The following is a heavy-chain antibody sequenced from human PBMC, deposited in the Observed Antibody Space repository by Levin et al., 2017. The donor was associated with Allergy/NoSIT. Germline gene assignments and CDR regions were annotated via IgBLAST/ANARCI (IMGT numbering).Heavy chain of an antibody. J-gene: IGHJ3*02. CDR2: IYPAGNT. V-gene: IGHV3-53*01. D-gene: IGHD6-19*01. CDR3: ARAHYSSAWFGTFDI. CDR1: GLTVSSDY. Sequence: ETLSLTCAASGLTVSSDYMNWVRQAPGKGLEWVSVIYPAGNTYYGDSVKGRFTTSRDNSRNTFYLQMDSLRAEDTAIYYCARAHYSSAWFGTFDIWGQGTMVTVSS.